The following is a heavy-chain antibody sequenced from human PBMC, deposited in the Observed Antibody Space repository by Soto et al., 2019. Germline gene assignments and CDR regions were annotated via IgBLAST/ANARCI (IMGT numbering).Heavy chain of an antibody. J-gene: IGHJ4*02. V-gene: IGHV4-59*01. CDR3: ARGLYDILTGYYFDY. CDR2: IYYSGST. CDR1: GGSISSYY. Sequence: PSETLSLTCTVSGGSISSYYWSWIRQPPGKGLEWIGYIYYSGSTNYNPSLKSRVTISVDTSKNQFSLKLSSVTAADTAVYYCARGLYDILTGYYFDYWGQGTLVTDSS. D-gene: IGHD3-9*01.